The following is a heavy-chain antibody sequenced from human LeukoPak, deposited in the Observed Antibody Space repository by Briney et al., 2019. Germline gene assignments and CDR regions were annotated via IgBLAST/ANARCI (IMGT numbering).Heavy chain of an antibody. V-gene: IGHV1-18*01. CDR2: ISAYNGNT. Sequence: GASVRVSCKASGYTFTSYGISWVRQAPGQGLEWMRWISAYNGNTNYAQKLQGRVTMTTDTSTSTAYMELRSLRSDDTAVYYCARGTIMITFGGVIVDIDYWGQGTLVTVSS. J-gene: IGHJ4*02. CDR1: GYTFTSYG. CDR3: ARGTIMITFGGVIVDIDY. D-gene: IGHD3-16*02.